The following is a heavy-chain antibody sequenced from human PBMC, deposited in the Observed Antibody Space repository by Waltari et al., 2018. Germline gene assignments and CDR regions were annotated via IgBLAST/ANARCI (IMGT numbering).Heavy chain of an antibody. V-gene: IGHV1-2*02. Sequence: QVQVVQSGAEVKKPGASVRVSCQASGYTFTGYYMHWVRQVPGQGLEWMGGINPNSGDTNYEQKFQDRVTMTSDTSIDTAYMELRRLRSDDTAVYYCARERGRSEWYGVDYWGQGTLVTVSS. D-gene: IGHD3-10*01. CDR2: INPNSGDT. J-gene: IGHJ4*02. CDR3: ARERGRSEWYGVDY. CDR1: GYTFTGYY.